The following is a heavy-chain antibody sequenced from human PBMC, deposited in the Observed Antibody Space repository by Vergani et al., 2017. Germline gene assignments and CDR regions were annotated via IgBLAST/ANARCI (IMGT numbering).Heavy chain of an antibody. D-gene: IGHD3-10*01. CDR2: IKSKTDGGTT. Sequence: EVQLVESGGGLVKPGGSLRLSCAASGFTFSNAWMSWVRQAPGKGLGWVGRIKSKTDGGTTDYAAPVKGRFTISRDNSKNTLYLQMNSLRAEDTAVYYCARDRGQRGAIDYWGQGTLVTVSS. V-gene: IGHV3-15*01. CDR1: GFTFSNAW. J-gene: IGHJ4*02. CDR3: ARDRGQRGAIDY.